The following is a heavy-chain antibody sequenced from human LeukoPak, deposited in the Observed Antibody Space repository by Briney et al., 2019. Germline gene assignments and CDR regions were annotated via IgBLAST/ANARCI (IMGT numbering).Heavy chain of an antibody. Sequence: PGGSLRLSCAASGFTFSSYSMNWVRQAPGKGLEWVSYISSSSSTIYYADSVKGRFTISRDNAKNSLYLQMNSLRAEDTAVYYCARGEYYDFWSGYYTYRPFDYWGQGTLVTVSS. V-gene: IGHV3-48*01. CDR3: ARGEYYDFWSGYYTYRPFDY. CDR2: ISSSSSTI. J-gene: IGHJ4*02. CDR1: GFTFSSYS. D-gene: IGHD3-3*01.